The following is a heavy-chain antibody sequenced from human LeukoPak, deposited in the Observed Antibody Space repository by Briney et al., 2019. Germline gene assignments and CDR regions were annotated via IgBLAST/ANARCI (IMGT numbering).Heavy chain of an antibody. CDR2: FYYTGST. V-gene: IGHV4-61*01. Sequence: SETLSLTCTVSGGSVSGGSYYWSWIRQPPGKGLEWIGYFYYTGSTNYNPSLKSRVTISVDTSKNQFSLKLSSVTAADTAVYYCARAPVVPAAMGFDYWGQGTLVTVSS. CDR1: GGSVSGGSYY. D-gene: IGHD2-2*01. J-gene: IGHJ4*02. CDR3: ARAPVVPAAMGFDY.